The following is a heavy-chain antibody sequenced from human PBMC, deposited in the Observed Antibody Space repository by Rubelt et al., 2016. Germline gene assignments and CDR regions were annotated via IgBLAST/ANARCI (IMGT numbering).Heavy chain of an antibody. D-gene: IGHD2-2*01. CDR1: GFTFSSYA. Sequence: GFTFSSYAMHWVRQAPGKGLEWVAVISYDGSNKYYADSVKGRFTISRDNSKNTLYLQMNSLRAEDTAVYYCARDGHYQRYGMDVWGQGTTVTVSS. J-gene: IGHJ6*02. CDR2: ISYDGSNK. CDR3: ARDGHYQRYGMDV. V-gene: IGHV3-30*04.